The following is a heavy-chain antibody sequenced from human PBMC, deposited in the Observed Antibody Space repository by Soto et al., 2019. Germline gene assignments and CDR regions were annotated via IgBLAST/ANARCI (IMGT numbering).Heavy chain of an antibody. J-gene: IGHJ2*01. CDR2: IYPGDSDT. Sequence: SLKISCKGSGYSFTSYWIGWVRQMPGKGLEWMGIIYPGDSDTRYSPSFQGQVTISADKSISTAYLQWSSLKASDTAMYYCARHNGYRHWYFDLWGRGTLVTVSS. D-gene: IGHD5-12*01. CDR3: ARHNGYRHWYFDL. V-gene: IGHV5-51*01. CDR1: GYSFTSYW.